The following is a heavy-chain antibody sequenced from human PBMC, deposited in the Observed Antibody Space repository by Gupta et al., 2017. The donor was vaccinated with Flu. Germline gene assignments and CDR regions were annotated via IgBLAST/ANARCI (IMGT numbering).Heavy chain of an antibody. CDR2: ISYDGSNK. J-gene: IGHJ4*02. CDR3: AKGVLGVGTFDY. Sequence: AASGFTFSSYGMHWVRQATGKGLEWVAVISYDGSNKYYADSVKGRFTISRDNSKNTLYLQMNSLRAEDTAVYYCAKGVLGVGTFDYWGQGTLVTVSS. CDR1: GFTFSSYG. V-gene: IGHV3-30*18. D-gene: IGHD1-1*01.